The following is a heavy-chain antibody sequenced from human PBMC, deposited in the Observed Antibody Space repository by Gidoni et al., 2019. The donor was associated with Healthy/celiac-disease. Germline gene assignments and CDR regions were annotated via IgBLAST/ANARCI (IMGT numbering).Heavy chain of an antibody. V-gene: IGHV1-46*01. CDR3: ARDYDDGGLGAFDI. Sequence: QVQLVQSGAEVMTPGASVTVSCTASGYTFTIYYMHLVRQAPGQGLEWLGIINPSGGSTSYAQKFQGRVTMTRDTSTSTVYMELSSLRSEDTAVYYCARDYDDGGLGAFDIWGQGTMVTVSS. D-gene: IGHD3-3*01. CDR2: INPSGGST. J-gene: IGHJ3*02. CDR1: GYTFTIYY.